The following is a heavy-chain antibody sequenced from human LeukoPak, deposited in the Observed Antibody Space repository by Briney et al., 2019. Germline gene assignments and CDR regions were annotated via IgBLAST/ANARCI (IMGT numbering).Heavy chain of an antibody. V-gene: IGHV5-51*01. Sequence: RGESLKISCKTSGYSFTSHWIGWVRQMPGKGLEWRGIVYPGDSDTRYSPSFQGQVTISADKSITTAYLQWNSLKASDTAMYYCARQSADYYDSSGYYDYWGQGTLVTVSS. CDR2: VYPGDSDT. CDR1: GYSFTSHW. CDR3: ARQSADYYDSSGYYDY. J-gene: IGHJ4*02. D-gene: IGHD3-22*01.